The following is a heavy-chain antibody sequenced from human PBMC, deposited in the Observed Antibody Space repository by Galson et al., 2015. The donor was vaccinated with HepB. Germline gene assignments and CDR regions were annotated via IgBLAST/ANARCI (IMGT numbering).Heavy chain of an antibody. CDR3: ARDHDFWSGYFNWFDP. CDR2: INSDGSST. CDR1: GFTFSSYC. Sequence: SLRLSCAASGFTFSSYCMHWVRQAPGKGLVWVSRINSDGSSTSYADSVKGRFTISRDNAKNTLYLQMNSLRAEDTAVYYCARDHDFWSGYFNWFDPWGQGTLVTVSS. V-gene: IGHV3-74*01. J-gene: IGHJ5*02. D-gene: IGHD3-3*01.